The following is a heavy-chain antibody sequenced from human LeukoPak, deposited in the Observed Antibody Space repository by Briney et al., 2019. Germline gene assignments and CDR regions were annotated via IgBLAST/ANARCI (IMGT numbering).Heavy chain of an antibody. CDR3: ARDGGSMIVVVKHFDY. J-gene: IGHJ4*02. Sequence: PGRSLRLSCAASGFTFSGYAMHWVRQAPGKGLEWVAVISYDGSNKYYADSVKGRFTISRDNSKNTLYLQMNSLRAEDTAVYYCARDGGSMIVVVKHFDYWGQGTLVTVSS. CDR1: GFTFSGYA. D-gene: IGHD3-22*01. CDR2: ISYDGSNK. V-gene: IGHV3-30*01.